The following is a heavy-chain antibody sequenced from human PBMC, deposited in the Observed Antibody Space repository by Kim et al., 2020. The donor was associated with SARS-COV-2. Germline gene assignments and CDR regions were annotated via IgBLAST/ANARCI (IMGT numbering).Heavy chain of an antibody. V-gene: IGHV3-20*01. CDR3: ARSVEYCSSTSCSQYYFDY. Sequence: GRFTISRDNAKNSLYLQMNSLRAEDTALYHCARSVEYCSSTSCSQYYFDYWGQGTLVTVSS. J-gene: IGHJ4*02. D-gene: IGHD2-2*01.